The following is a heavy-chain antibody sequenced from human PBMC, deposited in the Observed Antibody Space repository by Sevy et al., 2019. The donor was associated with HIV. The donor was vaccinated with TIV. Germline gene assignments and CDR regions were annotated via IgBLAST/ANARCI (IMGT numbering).Heavy chain of an antibody. Sequence: GGSLRLFCAASGFTFSKYSMSWVRQPPGKGLERVSTLSFGCGEINHADSVKGRFTISRDNSKNSLYLQMNNLRAEDTAVYYCAREGCTKPHDYWCQGTLVTVSS. J-gene: IGHJ4*02. CDR2: LSFGCGEI. V-gene: IGHV3-23*01. D-gene: IGHD2-8*01. CDR3: AREGCTKPHDY. CDR1: GFTFSKYS.